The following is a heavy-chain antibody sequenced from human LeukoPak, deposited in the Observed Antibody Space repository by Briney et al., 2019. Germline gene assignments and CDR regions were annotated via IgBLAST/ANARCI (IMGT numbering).Heavy chain of an antibody. V-gene: IGHV3-74*01. CDR2: IKGDGIST. D-gene: IGHD3-3*01. CDR1: GFDFGSSW. CDR3: AKDHYWSIDY. Sequence: QAGGSLRLSCAASGFDFGSSWMHWVRHAPGQGLVWVSRIKGDGISTNYADSVKGRFTISRDIAKNTLYLQMNSLRAEDTGVYYCAKDHYWSIDYWGRGTLVTVSS. J-gene: IGHJ4*02.